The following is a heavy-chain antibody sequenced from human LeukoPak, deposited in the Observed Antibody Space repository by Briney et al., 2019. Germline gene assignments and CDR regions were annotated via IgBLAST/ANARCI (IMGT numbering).Heavy chain of an antibody. CDR2: ISSITI. Sequence: QPGGSLKLSCVASGFTFSSYSMNWVRQAPGKGLEWVSYISSITIYYADSVKGRFSISRDNAKNSLYLQMNSLRDGDTAVYYCARARGGYSFDAFDIWGQGTMVTVSS. V-gene: IGHV3-48*02. J-gene: IGHJ3*02. D-gene: IGHD5-24*01. CDR3: ARARGGYSFDAFDI. CDR1: GFTFSSYS.